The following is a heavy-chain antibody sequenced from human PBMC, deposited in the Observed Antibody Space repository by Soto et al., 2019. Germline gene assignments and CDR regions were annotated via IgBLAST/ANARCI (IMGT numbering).Heavy chain of an antibody. CDR2: IKQYGIEK. D-gene: IGHD6-13*01. CDR1: GFTFSSYW. Sequence: GGSLRLSCAASGFTFSSYWMSWVRQAPGKGLEWVANIKQYGIEKCYVDSVKGRFTISRDNAKNSLYLQMNSLRAEDTAVNYCAREGVAAAGSYYYYGMDVWGQGTTVTVSS. V-gene: IGHV3-7*05. J-gene: IGHJ6*02. CDR3: AREGVAAAGSYYYYGMDV.